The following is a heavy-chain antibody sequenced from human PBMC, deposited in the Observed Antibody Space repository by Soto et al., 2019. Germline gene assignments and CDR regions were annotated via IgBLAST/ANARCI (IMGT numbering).Heavy chain of an antibody. D-gene: IGHD4-17*01. J-gene: IGHJ4*02. Sequence: SETLSLTCAVSGYSISSGYYWGWIRQPPGKGLEWIGSIYHSGSTYYNPSLKSRVTISVDTSKNQFSLKLSSVTAADTAVYYFATSPRNTVTTDIRGVVYFDYWGQGTLVTVSS. CDR1: GYSISSGYY. CDR2: IYHSGST. CDR3: ATSPRNTVTTDIRGVVYFDY. V-gene: IGHV4-38-2*01.